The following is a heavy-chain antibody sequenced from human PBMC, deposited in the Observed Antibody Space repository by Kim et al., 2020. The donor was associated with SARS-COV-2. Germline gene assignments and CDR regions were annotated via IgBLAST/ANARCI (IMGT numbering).Heavy chain of an antibody. V-gene: IGHV3-30*18. D-gene: IGHD1-26*01. J-gene: IGHJ6*03. CDR1: GFTFSSYG. Sequence: GGSLRLSCAASGFTFSSYGMHWVRQAPGKGLEWVAVISYDGSNKYYADSVKGRFTIYRDNSKNTLYLQMNSLRAEDTAVYYCAKTPGSYPSYYYYYMDVWGKGTTVTVSS. CDR2: ISYDGSNK. CDR3: AKTPGSYPSYYYYYMDV.